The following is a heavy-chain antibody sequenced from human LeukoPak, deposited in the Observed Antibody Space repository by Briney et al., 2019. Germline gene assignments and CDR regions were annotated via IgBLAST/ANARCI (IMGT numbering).Heavy chain of an antibody. CDR3: ARKWAGIIAAAADY. J-gene: IGHJ4*02. CDR2: IRYDGSKK. Sequence: GGSLRLSCAASGFIFSSYGMHWVRQAPGKGLEWVAFIRYDGSKKYYADSVKGRFTISRDNSKNTLYLQMNSLRAEDTAVYYCARKWAGIIAAAADYWGQGTLVTVSS. V-gene: IGHV3-30*02. D-gene: IGHD6-13*01. CDR1: GFIFSSYG.